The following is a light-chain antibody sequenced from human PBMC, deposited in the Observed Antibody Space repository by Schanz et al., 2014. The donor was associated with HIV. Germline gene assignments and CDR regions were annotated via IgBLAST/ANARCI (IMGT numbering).Light chain of an antibody. V-gene: IGLV1-44*01. CDR3: AAWDDSLKGWV. CDR2: NSY. CDR1: SSNIRSNT. Sequence: SVLTQPPSASGTPGQRVTISCSGSSSNIRSNTINWYQQLPGTAPKLLIYNSYHRPSGVPDRFSGSESGTSASLAISGLQSEDEADYYCAAWDDSLKGWVFGGGTKLTVL. J-gene: IGLJ3*02.